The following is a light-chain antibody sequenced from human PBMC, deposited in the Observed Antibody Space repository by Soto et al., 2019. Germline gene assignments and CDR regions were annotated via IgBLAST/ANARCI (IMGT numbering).Light chain of an antibody. V-gene: IGKV3-20*01. CDR1: QSVSSSY. J-gene: IGKJ1*01. CDR3: QQYGSSPS. Sequence: EIVLTQSPGTLSLSPGERATRSCRASQSVSSSYLAWYQQKPGQAPRLLIYGASSRATGIPDRFSGSGSGTDFTLTISRLEPEDFAVYYCQQYGSSPSFGQGTKVDIK. CDR2: GAS.